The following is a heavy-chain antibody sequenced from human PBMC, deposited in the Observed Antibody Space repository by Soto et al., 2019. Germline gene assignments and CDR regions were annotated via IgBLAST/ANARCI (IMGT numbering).Heavy chain of an antibody. CDR3: ARVGYCNTSDCLFYDYHYGMDV. Sequence: SVKVSCKASGGTFNNYAISWVRQAPGQGLEWMGGIIPIFHTANYEQKVQARVTITADETANTAYMELSSLRSEDTAVYYCARVGYCNTSDCLFYDYHYGMDVWGQGTTVTVSS. V-gene: IGHV1-69*13. CDR1: GGTFNNYA. J-gene: IGHJ6*02. D-gene: IGHD2-15*01. CDR2: IIPIFHTA.